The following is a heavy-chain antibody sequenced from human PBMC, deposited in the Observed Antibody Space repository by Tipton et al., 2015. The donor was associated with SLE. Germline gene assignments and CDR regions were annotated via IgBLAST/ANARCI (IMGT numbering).Heavy chain of an antibody. J-gene: IGHJ5*02. CDR3: ARGRQHDWFDP. Sequence: TLSLTCAVSGGSISSTDWWSWVRQPPGKGLEWIGEIYHSGSTYYNPSLESRVTISVDKSKNQFSLKLSSVTSADTAVYYCARGRQHDWFDPWGQGTLVTVSS. CDR2: IYHSGST. CDR1: GGSISSTDW. V-gene: IGHV4-4*02. D-gene: IGHD3-3*01.